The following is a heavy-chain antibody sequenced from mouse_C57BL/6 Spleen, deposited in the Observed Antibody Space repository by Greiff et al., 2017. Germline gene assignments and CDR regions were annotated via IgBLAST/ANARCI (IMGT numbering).Heavy chain of an antibody. D-gene: IGHD2-4*01. V-gene: IGHV5-4*01. Sequence: EVQVVESGGGLVKPGGSLKLSCAASGFTFSSYAMSWVRQTPEKRLEWVATISDGGSYTYYPDNVKGRFTISRDNAKNNLYLQMSHLKSEDTAMYYCARAGYDYDGYFDYWGQGTTLTVSS. CDR3: ARAGYDYDGYFDY. CDR2: ISDGGSYT. J-gene: IGHJ2*01. CDR1: GFTFSSYA.